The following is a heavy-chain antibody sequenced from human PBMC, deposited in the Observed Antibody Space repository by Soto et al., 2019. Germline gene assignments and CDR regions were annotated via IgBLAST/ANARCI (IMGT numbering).Heavy chain of an antibody. J-gene: IGHJ4*02. CDR3: ARVMYGDY. D-gene: IGHD2-8*01. V-gene: IGHV1-18*01. CDR1: GYGFTTYG. CDR2: ISAHNGNT. Sequence: QVHLVQSGAEVKKPGASVKVSCKGSGYGFTTYGITWVRQAPGQGLEWMAWISAHNGNTNYAQKLQGRVTVTRDTSTRTAYMELRSLRSDDTAVYYCARVMYGDYWGQGALVTVSS.